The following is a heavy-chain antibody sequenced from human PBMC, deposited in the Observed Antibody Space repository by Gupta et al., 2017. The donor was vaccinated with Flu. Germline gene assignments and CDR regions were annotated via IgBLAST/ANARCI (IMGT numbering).Heavy chain of an antibody. D-gene: IGHD2-21*01. CDR1: Y. J-gene: IGHJ4*02. V-gene: IGHV3-11*01. Sequence: YMGSIRHAPAKVLEWIAYIGSDSFTIFYADSVKGRFTISRDNAKNSLFLQMNRRRADDTAVYYCARDPELGGCGADCSIDSCGPGSLVNVSS. CDR2: IGSDSFTI. CDR3: ARDPELGGCGADCSIDS.